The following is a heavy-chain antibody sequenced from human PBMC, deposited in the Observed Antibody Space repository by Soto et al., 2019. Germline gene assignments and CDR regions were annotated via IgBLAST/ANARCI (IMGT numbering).Heavy chain of an antibody. CDR3: ARGPRYYYGSRNYYYYCGMDV. D-gene: IGHD3-10*01. CDR1: GGSFSGYY. Sequence: QVQLQQWGAGLLKPSETLSLTCAVYGGSFSGYYWSWIRQPPGKGLEWIGEINHSGSTNYNPSLKSRVTISVDTSKNQFALKLSSVTAADTAVYYCARGPRYYYGSRNYYYYCGMDVWGQGTTVTVSS. J-gene: IGHJ6*02. CDR2: INHSGST. V-gene: IGHV4-34*01.